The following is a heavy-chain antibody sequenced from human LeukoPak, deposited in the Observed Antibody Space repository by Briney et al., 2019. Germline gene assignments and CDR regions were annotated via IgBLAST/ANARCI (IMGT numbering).Heavy chain of an antibody. J-gene: IGHJ4*02. V-gene: IGHV4-34*01. Sequence: SETLSLTCAVYGGSFSGYYWSWIRQPPGKGLEWIGEINHSGSTNYNPSLKSRVTISVDTSKNQFSLKLSSVTAADTAVYYCARGSRAARFDYWGQGTLVTVSS. CDR1: GGSFSGYY. CDR2: INHSGST. D-gene: IGHD6-13*01. CDR3: ARGSRAARFDY.